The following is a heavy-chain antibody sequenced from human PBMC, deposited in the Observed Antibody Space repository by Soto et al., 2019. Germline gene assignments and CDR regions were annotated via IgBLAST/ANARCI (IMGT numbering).Heavy chain of an antibody. CDR3: ATGGHNDGYNFYHGMDV. Sequence: QGQVVQSGAEVKTPGSSVKGSGKVSGGIFTNNAISWVRQAHGQGLEWLGGVITLFDTAYYAQIFRGRLRISADGATTPAYMDLSGPTSADPAVYFCATGGHNDGYNFYHGMDVWGQGTTVTFSA. D-gene: IGHD5-18*01. CDR1: GGIFTNNA. V-gene: IGHV1-69*01. CDR2: VITLFDTA. J-gene: IGHJ6*01.